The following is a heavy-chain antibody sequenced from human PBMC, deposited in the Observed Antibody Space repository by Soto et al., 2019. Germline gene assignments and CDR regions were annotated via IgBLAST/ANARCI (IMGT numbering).Heavy chain of an antibody. D-gene: IGHD3-9*01. Sequence: PSETLSLTCAVSGYSISSGYYWGWIRQPPGKGLEWIGSIYHSGSTYYNPSLKSRVTISVDTSKNQFSLKLSSVTAADTAVYYCARKKTPYYDILTGYYRSNWFVPWGQGTLVTVSS. J-gene: IGHJ5*02. CDR2: IYHSGST. CDR1: GYSISSGYY. CDR3: ARKKTPYYDILTGYYRSNWFVP. V-gene: IGHV4-38-2*01.